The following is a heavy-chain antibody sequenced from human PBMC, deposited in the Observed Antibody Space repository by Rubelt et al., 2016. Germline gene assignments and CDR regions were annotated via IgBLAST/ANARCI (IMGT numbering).Heavy chain of an antibody. CDR2: IYYSGST. Sequence: QLQLQESGPGLVKPSETLSLTCTVPGGSISSSSYYWGWIRQPPGKGLEWIGSIYYSGSTYYNPSLRSRVTISVDTSKNQFSLKLSSVTAADTAVYYCASAVSYYDSSGYGYYYYMDVWGKGTTVTVSS. J-gene: IGHJ6*03. V-gene: IGHV4-39*07. CDR3: ASAVSYYDSSGYGYYYYMDV. D-gene: IGHD3-22*01. CDR1: GGSISSSSYY.